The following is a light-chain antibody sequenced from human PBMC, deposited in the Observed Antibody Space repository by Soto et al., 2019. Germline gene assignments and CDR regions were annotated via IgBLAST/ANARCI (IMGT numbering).Light chain of an antibody. Sequence: QSVLTHPASVSGSPGQSITISCTGTSGDVGSYNRVSWYQQHPGTAPKLIISEVSNRPSGVPDRFSGSKSGNTASLTISGLQAEDEADYYCSSFTTSDTYVFGTG. V-gene: IGLV2-18*02. CDR1: SGDVGSYNR. CDR2: EVS. J-gene: IGLJ1*01. CDR3: SSFTTSDTYV.